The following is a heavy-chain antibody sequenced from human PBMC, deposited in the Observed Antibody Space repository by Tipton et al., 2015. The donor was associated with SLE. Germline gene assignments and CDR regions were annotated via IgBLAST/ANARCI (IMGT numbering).Heavy chain of an antibody. Sequence: SLRLSCAASGFTFNKYAMSWVRQTPGKGLEWVSGISASGDSTYYADSVKGRFTISRDNSKNTLFLQMNSLRADDTAVYYCAKGSGDYYDTSGYSPPYFDYWGQGTLVTVSS. CDR1: GFTFNKYA. CDR2: ISASGDST. J-gene: IGHJ4*02. CDR3: AKGSGDYYDTSGYSPPYFDY. V-gene: IGHV3-23*01. D-gene: IGHD3-22*01.